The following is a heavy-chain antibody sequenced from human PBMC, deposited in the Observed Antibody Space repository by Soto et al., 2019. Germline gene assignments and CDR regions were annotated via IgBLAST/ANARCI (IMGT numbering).Heavy chain of an antibody. D-gene: IGHD3-10*01. CDR2: ISAYNGNT. CDR1: GYAFTSYG. J-gene: IGHJ4*02. V-gene: IGHV1-18*01. Sequence: ASVKVSCKASGYAFTSYGISWVRQAPGQGPEWMGWISAYNGNTNYAQKLQGRVTMTTDTSTSTAYMELRSLRSDDTAVYYCASYGSGSYSEPFDYWGQGTLVTVSS. CDR3: ASYGSGSYSEPFDY.